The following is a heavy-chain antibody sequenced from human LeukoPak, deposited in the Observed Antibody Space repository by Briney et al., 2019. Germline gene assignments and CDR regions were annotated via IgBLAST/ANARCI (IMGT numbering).Heavy chain of an antibody. D-gene: IGHD6-19*01. V-gene: IGHV3-7*01. CDR3: AGGTGWLIDS. CDR1: GFTFSNSW. Sequence: GGSLRLSCAASGFTFSNSWMRWVRQAPGKGLEWVANIKQDGGEKYYVDSVKGRFTISRDNAKNSLYLQMNSLRAEDTALYYCAGGTGWLIDSWGQGTLVTVSS. J-gene: IGHJ4*02. CDR2: IKQDGGEK.